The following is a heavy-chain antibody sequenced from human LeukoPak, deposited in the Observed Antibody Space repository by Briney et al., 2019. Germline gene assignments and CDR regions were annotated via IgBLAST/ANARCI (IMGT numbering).Heavy chain of an antibody. Sequence: GGSLRLSCAASGFTVSNKYMSWVRQAPGRGLEWVSVIYSGGSTYYADSVKGRFSISRDKSKNPLYLQMNSLRAEDTALYYCAREMYCSGGSCYGDAFDIWGQGTMVTVSS. CDR2: IYSGGST. CDR1: GFTVSNKY. CDR3: AREMYCSGGSCYGDAFDI. J-gene: IGHJ3*02. V-gene: IGHV3-66*01. D-gene: IGHD2-15*01.